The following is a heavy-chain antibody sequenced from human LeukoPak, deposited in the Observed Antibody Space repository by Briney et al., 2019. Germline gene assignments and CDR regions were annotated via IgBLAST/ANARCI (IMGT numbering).Heavy chain of an antibody. V-gene: IGHV3-30*18. Sequence: PGRSLRLSCAASGFTFSNYGMHWVRQPPGKGLEWVAIISYDGSNQYYVDSVKGRFTISRDNSKNTLYLQMNSLRAEDTAICYCAKPEGSDYYYPPSDAFDIWGQGTMVTVSS. CDR3: AKPEGSDYYYPPSDAFDI. CDR1: GFTFSNYG. J-gene: IGHJ3*02. CDR2: ISYDGSNQ. D-gene: IGHD4-17*01.